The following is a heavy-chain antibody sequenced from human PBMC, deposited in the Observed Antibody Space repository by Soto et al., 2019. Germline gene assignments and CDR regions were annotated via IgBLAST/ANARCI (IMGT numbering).Heavy chain of an antibody. V-gene: IGHV1-2*04. CDR3: ARSGIAVAGPEHLYYFDY. CDR1: GYTFTGYC. J-gene: IGHJ4*02. Sequence: ASVKVSCKASGYTFTGYCMHWVRQAPGQGLEWMGWINPNSGGTNYAQKFQGWVTMTRDTSISTAYMELSRLRSDDTAVYYCARSGIAVAGPEHLYYFDYWGQGTLVTVSS. CDR2: INPNSGGT. D-gene: IGHD6-19*01.